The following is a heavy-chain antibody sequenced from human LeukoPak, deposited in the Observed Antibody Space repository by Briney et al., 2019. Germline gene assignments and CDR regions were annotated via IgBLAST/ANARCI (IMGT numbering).Heavy chain of an antibody. V-gene: IGHV1-69*13. J-gene: IGHJ6*03. CDR1: GGTFSSYA. CDR3: ARGSFYCSSTSCYRYYYMDV. D-gene: IGHD2-2*01. Sequence: AASVKVSCKASGGTFSSYAISWVRQAPGQGLEWMGGIIPIFGTANYAQKFQGRVTITADESTSTAYMELSSLRSEDTAVYYCARGSFYCSSTSCYRYYYMDVWGKGTTDTVSS. CDR2: IIPIFGTA.